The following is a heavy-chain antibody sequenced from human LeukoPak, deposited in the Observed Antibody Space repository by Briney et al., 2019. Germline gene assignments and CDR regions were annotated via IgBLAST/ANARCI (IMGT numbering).Heavy chain of an antibody. CDR2: IKEDGSEK. CDR1: GFTFSTYW. Sequence: GGSLRLSCAASGFTFSTYWMSWVRQAPGKGLEWVANIKEDGSEKYYGDSVKGRFTISRDNAKNSLYLQMNSLRAEDTAVYYCARLSAMVRGGKVLLYYYYYGMDVWGQGTTVTVSS. J-gene: IGHJ6*02. CDR3: ARLSAMVRGGKVLLYYYYYGMDV. D-gene: IGHD3-10*01. V-gene: IGHV3-7*01.